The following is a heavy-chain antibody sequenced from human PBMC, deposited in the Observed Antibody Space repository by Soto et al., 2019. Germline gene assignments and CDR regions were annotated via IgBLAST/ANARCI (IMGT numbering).Heavy chain of an antibody. CDR1: GGSISSGDYY. Sequence: PSETLSLTCTVSGGSISSGDYYWSWIRQPPGKGLEWIGYIYYSGSTYYNPSLKSRVTISVDTSKNQFSLKLSSVTAADTAVYYCARDLRLGYCSGGSCQMGGYYGMDVWGKGTTVTVSS. CDR3: ARDLRLGYCSGGSCQMGGYYGMDV. CDR2: IYYSGST. D-gene: IGHD2-15*01. J-gene: IGHJ6*04. V-gene: IGHV4-30-4*01.